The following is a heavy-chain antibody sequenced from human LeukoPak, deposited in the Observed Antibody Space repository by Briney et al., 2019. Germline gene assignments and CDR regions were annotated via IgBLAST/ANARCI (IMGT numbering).Heavy chain of an antibody. Sequence: ASVKVSCKASGYTFTGYYMHWVRQAPGQGLEWMGRINPNSGGTNYAQKFQGRVTMTRDTSTSTVYMELSSLRSEDTAVYYCARDGGVGASYYWGQGTLVTVSS. J-gene: IGHJ4*02. CDR3: ARDGGVGASYY. CDR2: INPNSGGT. CDR1: GYTFTGYY. V-gene: IGHV1-2*06. D-gene: IGHD1-26*01.